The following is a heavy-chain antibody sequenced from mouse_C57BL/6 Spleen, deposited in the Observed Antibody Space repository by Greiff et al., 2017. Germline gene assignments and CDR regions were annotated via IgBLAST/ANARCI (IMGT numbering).Heavy chain of an antibody. Sequence: QVHVKQSGAELVRPGTSVKMSCKASGYTFTNYWIGWAKQRPGHGLEWIGDIYPGGGYTNYNEKFKGKATLTADKSSSTAYMQFSSLTSEDSAIYYCARGYFQDYYAMDYWGQGTSVTVSS. D-gene: IGHD3-1*01. CDR2: IYPGGGYT. J-gene: IGHJ4*01. V-gene: IGHV1-63*01. CDR3: ARGYFQDYYAMDY. CDR1: GYTFTNYW.